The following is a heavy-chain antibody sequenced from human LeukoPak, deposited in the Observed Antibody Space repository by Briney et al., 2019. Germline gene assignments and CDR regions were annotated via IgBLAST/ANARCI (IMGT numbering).Heavy chain of an antibody. CDR2: ICASGGRT. V-gene: IGHV3-23*01. CDR1: GFTFSTSA. J-gene: IGHJ4*02. D-gene: IGHD4/OR15-4a*01. CDR3: SQEVRPNDY. Sequence: GGSLRLSCAASGFTFSTSAMSWVRQAPGKGREWVSAICASGGRTYYADSVKGRFTISRGVSKNPLYLQMYRLRAEETAVHNWSQEVRPNDYWGQGTLVTVSS.